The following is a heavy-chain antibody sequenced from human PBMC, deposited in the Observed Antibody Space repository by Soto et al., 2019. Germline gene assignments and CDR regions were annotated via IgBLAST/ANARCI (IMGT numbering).Heavy chain of an antibody. J-gene: IGHJ3*02. CDR2: ISAYNGNT. D-gene: IGHD3-22*01. CDR1: GYIFSSFG. Sequence: ASVKVSCKASGYIFSSFGISWVRQAPGQGLEWMGWISAYNGNTNYAQKLQGRVTMTTDTSTSTAYMELRSLRSDDTAVYYCARDRPLFYYYDSSALDAFDIWGQGTMVTVSS. V-gene: IGHV1-18*01. CDR3: ARDRPLFYYYDSSALDAFDI.